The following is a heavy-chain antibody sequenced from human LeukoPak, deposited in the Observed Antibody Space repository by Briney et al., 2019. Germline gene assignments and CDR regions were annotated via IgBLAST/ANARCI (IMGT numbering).Heavy chain of an antibody. CDR1: GFTFSVYA. CDR3: ARDRIDYIDP. J-gene: IGHJ5*02. Sequence: GGSLRLSCAASGFTFSVYAMTWVRQVPGKGLEWVSGISGSAGSTYYADFVKGRFTISRDNSKNMLYLQLNNLRAEDTALYSCARDRIDYIDPWGQGTLVTVSS. CDR2: ISGSAGST. V-gene: IGHV3-23*01. D-gene: IGHD4-11*01.